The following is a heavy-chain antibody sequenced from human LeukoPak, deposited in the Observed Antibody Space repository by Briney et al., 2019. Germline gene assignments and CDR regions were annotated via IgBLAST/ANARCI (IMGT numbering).Heavy chain of an antibody. V-gene: IGHV3-72*01. J-gene: IGHJ4*02. CDR2: TRKRTNSYIT. CDR1: GFIFSDHY. CDR3: ARVGGDTGRSFDY. Sequence: GGSLRLSCAASGFIFSDHYVDWVRQAPGKGLEWVGRTRKRTNSYITEYAASVRGRFTISRDDSKNSLYLQMNSLKVEDTAVYYCARVGGDTGRSFDYWGQGTLVTVSS. D-gene: IGHD5-18*01.